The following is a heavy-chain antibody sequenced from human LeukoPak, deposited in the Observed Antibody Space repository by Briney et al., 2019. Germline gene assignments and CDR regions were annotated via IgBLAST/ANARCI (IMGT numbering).Heavy chain of an antibody. J-gene: IGHJ3*02. CDR1: GGSISSSSYY. D-gene: IGHD3-10*01. Sequence: KPSETLPLTCTVSGGSISSSSYYWGWIRQPPGKGLEWIGSIYYSGSTYYNPSLKSRVTISVDTSKNQFSLKLSSVTAADTAVYYCARHLRLGAFDIWGQGTMVTVSS. V-gene: IGHV4-39*01. CDR3: ARHLRLGAFDI. CDR2: IYYSGST.